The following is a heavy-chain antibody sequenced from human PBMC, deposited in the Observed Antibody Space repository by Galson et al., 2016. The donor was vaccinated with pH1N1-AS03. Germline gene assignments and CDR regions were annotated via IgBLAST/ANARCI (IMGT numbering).Heavy chain of an antibody. Sequence: QSGAEVKKPGESLRISCKGFGYSFPNYWISWVRQMPGKGLEWVGRIDPSDSYVNYSPSFRGHVAISADMSITTACLQWSSLKAADPAIYYCARPGPGTRSARSGFAFWGQGTLVSVSS. CDR1: GYSFPNYW. CDR2: IDPSDSYV. J-gene: IGHJ4*02. CDR3: ARPGPGTRSARSGFAF. V-gene: IGHV5-10-1*01. D-gene: IGHD1-1*01.